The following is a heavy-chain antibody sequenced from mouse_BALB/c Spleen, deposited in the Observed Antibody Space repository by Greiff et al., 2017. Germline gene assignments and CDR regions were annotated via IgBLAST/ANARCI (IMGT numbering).Heavy chain of an antibody. D-gene: IGHD1-1*01. CDR1: GFTFSDYY. CDR2: ISDGGSYT. V-gene: IGHV5-4*02. CDR3: ARDLDTTVDYAMDY. J-gene: IGHJ4*01. Sequence: DVKLVESGGGLVKPGGSLKLSCAASGFTFSDYYMYWVRQTPEKRLEWVATISDGGSYTYYPDSVKGRFTISRDNAKNNLYLQMSSLKSEDTAMYYCARDLDTTVDYAMDYWGQGTSVTVSS.